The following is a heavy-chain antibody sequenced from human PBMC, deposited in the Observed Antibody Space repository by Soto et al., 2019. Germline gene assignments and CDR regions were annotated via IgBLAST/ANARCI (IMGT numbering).Heavy chain of an antibody. CDR1: GFTFSSYA. CDR2: ISGSGGST. Sequence: EVQLLESGGGLVQPGGSLRLSCAASGFTFSSYAMSWVRQAPGKGLEWVSAISGSGGSTYYADSVKGRFTISRDNSKNTLYLQMNRLRAEDTAVYYCATRKGGRGSPTLDYWGQGTLVTVSS. CDR3: ATRKGGRGSPTLDY. D-gene: IGHD3-16*01. V-gene: IGHV3-23*01. J-gene: IGHJ4*02.